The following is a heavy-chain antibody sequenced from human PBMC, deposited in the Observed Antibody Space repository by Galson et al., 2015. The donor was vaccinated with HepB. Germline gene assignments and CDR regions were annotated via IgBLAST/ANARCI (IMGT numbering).Heavy chain of an antibody. V-gene: IGHV1-18*01. J-gene: IGHJ4*02. CDR3: ARVSVDTAMVTTPYYFDY. CDR2: ISAYNGNT. Sequence: SVKVSCKASGYTFTSYGISWVRQVPGQGLEWMGWISAYNGNTNYAQKLQGRVTMTTDTSTSTAYMELRSLRSDDTAVYYCARVSVDTAMVTTPYYFDYWGQGTLVTVSS. D-gene: IGHD5-18*01. CDR1: GYTFTSYG.